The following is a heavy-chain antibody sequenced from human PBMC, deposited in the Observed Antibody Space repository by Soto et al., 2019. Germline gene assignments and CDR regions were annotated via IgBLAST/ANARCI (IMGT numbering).Heavy chain of an antibody. CDR3: ATHPPPLYCGNSRTRGSYYYYGMDV. CDR1: GYTFTSYA. D-gene: IGHD2-21*02. CDR2: INAGNGNT. J-gene: IGHJ6*02. Sequence: ASVKVSCKASGYTFTSYAMHWVRQAPGQRLEWMGWINAGNGNTKYSQKFQGRVTITRDTSASTAYMELSSLRSEDTAVYYCATHPPPLYCGNSRTRGSYYYYGMDVWGQGTTVTVSS. V-gene: IGHV1-3*01.